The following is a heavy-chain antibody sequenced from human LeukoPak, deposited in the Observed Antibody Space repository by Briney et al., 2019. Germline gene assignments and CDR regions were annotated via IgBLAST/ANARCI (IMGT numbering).Heavy chain of an antibody. V-gene: IGHV3-48*03. CDR2: ISSSGRTM. CDR1: GFTFSSYE. J-gene: IGHJ5*02. CDR3: ARDDANWFDP. Sequence: GGSLRLSCAASGFTFSSYEMNWVRQAPGKGLEWVSYISSSGRTMYYADSVKGRFTISRDNAKNSLYLQMNSLRAEDTAVYYCARDDANWFDPWGQGTLVTVSS.